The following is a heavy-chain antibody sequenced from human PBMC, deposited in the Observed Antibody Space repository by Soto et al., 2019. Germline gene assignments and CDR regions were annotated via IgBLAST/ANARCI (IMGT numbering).Heavy chain of an antibody. CDR2: ISNSSTST. J-gene: IGHJ4*02. V-gene: IGHV3-48*01. CDR3: ARDRDTAMVPYFDY. Sequence: EVQLVESGGGLVQPGGSLRLSCSGSGFTFSTYTMNWVRQAPGKGLEWVSFISNSSTSTYYADSVKGRFTISRDDAKNSLYLQMNSLRAEDTAIYYCARDRDTAMVPYFDYWGQGTLVTVSS. D-gene: IGHD5-18*01. CDR1: GFTFSTYT.